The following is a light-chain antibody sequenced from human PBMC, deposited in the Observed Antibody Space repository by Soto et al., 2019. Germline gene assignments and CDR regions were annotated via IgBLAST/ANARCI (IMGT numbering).Light chain of an antibody. Sequence: SLLAQPAPLSGAPGKSIPISCTGTTRVVGAYNYVSWYQQHPGKAPKLMIYDVNIRPSGVSNRFSGSKSGNTASLTISGLQAEDEADYYCTSWTTSTTMKFGGGTKVTVL. CDR2: DVN. J-gene: IGLJ2*01. CDR3: TSWTTSTTMK. CDR1: TRVVGAYNY. V-gene: IGLV2-14*01.